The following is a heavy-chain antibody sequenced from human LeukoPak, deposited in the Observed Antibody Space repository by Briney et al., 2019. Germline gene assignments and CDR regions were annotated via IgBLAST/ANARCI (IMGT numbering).Heavy chain of an antibody. CDR2: ISSSSSYI. D-gene: IGHD3-22*01. CDR1: GFTFSSYS. J-gene: IGHJ4*02. V-gene: IGHV3-21*01. Sequence: GGSLRLSCAASGFTFSSYSMNWVRQAPGKGLEWVSSISSSSSYIYYADSVKGRFTISGDNAKNSLYLQMNSLRAEDTAVYYCTRAYYDSSGYPCGVDYWGQGTLVTVSS. CDR3: TRAYYDSSGYPCGVDY.